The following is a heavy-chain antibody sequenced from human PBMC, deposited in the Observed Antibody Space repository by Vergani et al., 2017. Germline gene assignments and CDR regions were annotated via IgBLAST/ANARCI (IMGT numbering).Heavy chain of an antibody. CDR3: VREGYCTNGVCFTLFDV. CDR1: GGSFNAYW. D-gene: IGHD2-8*01. Sequence: QAQLQQWGAGLLKPSETLSLTCAIYGGSFNAYWWTWIRQPPGKGLEWIGEIRHDGITHYSPSLKSRVTISIDTSTHQFSLNLRSVTAADTAVYYCVREGYCTNGVCFTLFDVWGQGALVTVSS. J-gene: IGHJ4*02. V-gene: IGHV4-34*01. CDR2: IRHDGIT.